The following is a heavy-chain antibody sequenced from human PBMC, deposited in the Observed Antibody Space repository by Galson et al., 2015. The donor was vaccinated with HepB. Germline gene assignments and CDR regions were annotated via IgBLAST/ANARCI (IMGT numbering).Heavy chain of an antibody. CDR3: AKATRAQTQLRFGNSLDY. D-gene: IGHD3-10*01. V-gene: IGHV3-9*01. CDR1: GFTFDDYA. CDR2: LSWNSGSI. J-gene: IGHJ4*02. Sequence: SLRLSCAASGFTFDDYAMHWVRQVPGKGLEWVSGLSWNSGSIGYADSVKGRFTISRDNAENSLYLQMNNLRAEDTAFYYCAKATRAQTQLRFGNSLDYWGQGTLVTVSS.